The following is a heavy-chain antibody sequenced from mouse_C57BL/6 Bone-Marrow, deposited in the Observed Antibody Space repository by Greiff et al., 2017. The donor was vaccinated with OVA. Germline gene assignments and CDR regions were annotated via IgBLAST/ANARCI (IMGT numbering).Heavy chain of an antibody. CDR2: IDPSDSYT. Sequence: VQLQQPGAELVKPGASVKLSCKASGYTFTSYWMQWVKQRPGQGLEWIGEIDPSDSYTNYNQKFKGKATLTVDTSSSTAYMQLSSLTSEDSAGYYCAREGAYYYGSSSMDYWGQGTSVTVSS. CDR3: AREGAYYYGSSSMDY. V-gene: IGHV1-50*01. J-gene: IGHJ4*01. D-gene: IGHD1-1*01. CDR1: GYTFTSYW.